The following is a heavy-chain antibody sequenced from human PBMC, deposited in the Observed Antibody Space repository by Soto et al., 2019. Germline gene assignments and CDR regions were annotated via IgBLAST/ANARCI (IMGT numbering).Heavy chain of an antibody. D-gene: IGHD3-16*02. CDR2: ISGGGVST. CDR1: GFTFSNYA. Sequence: GGSLRLSCAASGFTFSNYAMSWVRQAPGKGLEWVSAISGGGVSTYYADSVKGRFTISRDNSKNTLYLQMNSLRAEDTAVYYCAKDIVWGNYRYFDYWGQGTLVTVSS. J-gene: IGHJ4*02. V-gene: IGHV3-23*01. CDR3: AKDIVWGNYRYFDY.